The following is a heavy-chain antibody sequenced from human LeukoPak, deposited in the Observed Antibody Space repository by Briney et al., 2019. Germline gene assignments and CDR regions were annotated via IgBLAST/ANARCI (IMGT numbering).Heavy chain of an antibody. J-gene: IGHJ4*02. V-gene: IGHV1-69*13. CDR2: IIPIFGTA. D-gene: IGHD6-13*01. Sequence: ASVKVSCKASGYTFTSYYMHWVRQAPGQGLEWMGGIIPIFGTANYAQKFQGRVTITADESTSTAYMELSSLRSEDMAVYYCARDTRHSSQTDWGQGTLVTVSS. CDR1: GYTFTSYY. CDR3: ARDTRHSSQTD.